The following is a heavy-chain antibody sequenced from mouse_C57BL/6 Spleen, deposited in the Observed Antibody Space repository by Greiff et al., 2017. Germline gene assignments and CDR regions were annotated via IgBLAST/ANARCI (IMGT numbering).Heavy chain of an antibody. J-gene: IGHJ3*01. CDR3: TPSRGSRAWFAY. CDR2: IDPENGDT. CDR1: GFNINDDY. V-gene: IGHV14-4*01. Sequence: VQLQQSGAELVRPGASVKLSCTASGFNINDDYMHWVKQRPEQGLEWIGWIDPENGDTEYATKFQGKATFTADTSSNTAYLQLSSLTSEDTAFYGCTPSRGSRAWFAYWGQGTLVTVSA. D-gene: IGHD1-1*02.